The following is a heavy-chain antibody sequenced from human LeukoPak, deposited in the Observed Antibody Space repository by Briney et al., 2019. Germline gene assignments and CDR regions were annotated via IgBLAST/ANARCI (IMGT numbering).Heavy chain of an antibody. J-gene: IGHJ3*02. Sequence: SETLSLTCTVSGGSISHYYWSWIRQPPGKGLKWIGHIFYRGSIDYSPSLQSRVTISVDRSKNHLSLRLTSVTAADTAVYFCARRLVLGQDDAFDIWGRGKMVTVSS. CDR1: GGSISHYY. CDR2: IFYRGSI. CDR3: ARRLVLGQDDAFDI. D-gene: IGHD3/OR15-3a*01. V-gene: IGHV4-59*12.